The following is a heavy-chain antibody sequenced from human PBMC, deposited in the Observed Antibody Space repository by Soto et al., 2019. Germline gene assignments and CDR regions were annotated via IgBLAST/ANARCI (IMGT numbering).Heavy chain of an antibody. V-gene: IGHV3-30*18. D-gene: IGHD2-15*01. Sequence: GGSLRLSCAASGFTFSSYGMHWVRQAPGKGLEWVAVISYDGSNKYYADSVKGRFTISRDNSKNTLYLQMNSLRAEDTAVYYCAKVPEDDSTGYYYYYMDVWGKGTTVTVSS. CDR1: GFTFSSYG. J-gene: IGHJ6*03. CDR2: ISYDGSNK. CDR3: AKVPEDDSTGYYYYYMDV.